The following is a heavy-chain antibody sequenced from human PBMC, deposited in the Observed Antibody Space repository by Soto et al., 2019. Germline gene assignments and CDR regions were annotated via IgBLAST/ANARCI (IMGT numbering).Heavy chain of an antibody. D-gene: IGHD1-26*01. CDR2: IWYDGSNK. Sequence: QVQLVESGGGVVQPGRSLRLSCAASGFTFSSYGMHWVRQAPGKGLEWVAVIWYDGSNKYYADSVKGRFTISRDNSKNTLYLQMNSLRAEDTAVYYCARDGRVEIPICFDIWGQGTMVTVSS. CDR1: GFTFSSYG. V-gene: IGHV3-33*01. CDR3: ARDGRVEIPICFDI. J-gene: IGHJ3*02.